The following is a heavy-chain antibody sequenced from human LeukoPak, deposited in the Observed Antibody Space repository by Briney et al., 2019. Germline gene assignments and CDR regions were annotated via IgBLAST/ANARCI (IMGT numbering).Heavy chain of an antibody. Sequence: AGRSLRLSCAVSGFTLSRYAMHWVRQAPGKGPEWVAVISYDGSIKYYADSVKGRFTISRDNSKNTVYLRMTSLRGEDTAVYFCSRDPRTRSQLPHFDYWGQGTLVTVSS. CDR1: GFTLSRYA. CDR2: ISYDGSIK. D-gene: IGHD1-1*01. CDR3: SRDPRTRSQLPHFDY. V-gene: IGHV3-30*04. J-gene: IGHJ4*02.